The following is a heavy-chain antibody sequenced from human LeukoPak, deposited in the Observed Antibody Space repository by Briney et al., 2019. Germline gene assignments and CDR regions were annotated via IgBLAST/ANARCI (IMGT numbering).Heavy chain of an antibody. Sequence: GGSLRLSCAASGFTFSSNAMSWVRQAPGKGLEWVSTINDNGGTTYYAASVRGRFTISRDNSKNTLDLQMNSPRAEDTAVYYCAKGGLRYYYGMDVWGRGTTVTVSS. CDR2: INDNGGTT. CDR3: AKGGLRYYYGMDV. D-gene: IGHD2-15*01. V-gene: IGHV3-23*01. J-gene: IGHJ6*02. CDR1: GFTFSSNA.